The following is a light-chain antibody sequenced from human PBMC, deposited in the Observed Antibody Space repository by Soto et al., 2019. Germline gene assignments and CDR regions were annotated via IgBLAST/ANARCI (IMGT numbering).Light chain of an antibody. Sequence: EIVLTQSPGTLYLSPGERATLSCRASQSVSSNYLAWYQQKPGQAPRLLIYATSSRATGIPDRFSGSGSGTDFTLAISRLEPEDFAVYYCHQYGYSSWTFGQGTKVEIK. CDR3: HQYGYSSWT. J-gene: IGKJ1*01. CDR2: ATS. CDR1: QSVSSNY. V-gene: IGKV3-20*01.